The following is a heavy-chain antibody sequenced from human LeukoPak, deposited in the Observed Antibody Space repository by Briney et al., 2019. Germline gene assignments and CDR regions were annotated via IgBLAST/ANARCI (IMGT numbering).Heavy chain of an antibody. CDR3: AKVPQYSSGWLDY. CDR1: GFTFSSYA. Sequence: GGSLRLSCAASGFTFSSYAMSWVRQAPGKGLEWVSAISGSGGSTYYADSVKGRFTISRDNSKNTLYLQMNSLRGEDTAVYYCAKVPQYSSGWLDYWGQGTLVTVSS. D-gene: IGHD6-19*01. V-gene: IGHV3-23*01. CDR2: ISGSGGST. J-gene: IGHJ4*02.